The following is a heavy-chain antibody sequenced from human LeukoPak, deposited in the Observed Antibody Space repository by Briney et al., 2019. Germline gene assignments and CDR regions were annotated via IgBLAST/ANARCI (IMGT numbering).Heavy chain of an antibody. Sequence: SETLSLTCTVSGVSVSSGSYYWSWIRQPPGKGLEWIGYIYYSGSTNYNPSLKSRVTISVDTSKNQFSLKLSSVTAADTAVYYCARTDYVWGSYRNDYWGQGTLATVSS. CDR3: ARTDYVWGSYRNDY. D-gene: IGHD3-16*02. V-gene: IGHV4-61*01. CDR2: IYYSGST. J-gene: IGHJ4*02. CDR1: GVSVSSGSYY.